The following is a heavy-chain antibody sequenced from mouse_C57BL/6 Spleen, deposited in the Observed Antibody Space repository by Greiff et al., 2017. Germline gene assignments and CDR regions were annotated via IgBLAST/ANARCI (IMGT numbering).Heavy chain of an antibody. CDR1: GYTLNSYW. CDR2: IYPGSGSN. Sequence: VQLQQPGAELVKPGASVKMSCKASGYTLNSYWLTWVKQRPGQGLEWIGDIYPGSGSNNYNEKFKSKATLTVDTSSSTAYMQLSSLTSEDSAVYYCARVEDYYGSSSAWFAYKGQGTLVTVSA. D-gene: IGHD1-1*01. CDR3: ARVEDYYGSSSAWFAY. J-gene: IGHJ3*01. V-gene: IGHV1-55*01.